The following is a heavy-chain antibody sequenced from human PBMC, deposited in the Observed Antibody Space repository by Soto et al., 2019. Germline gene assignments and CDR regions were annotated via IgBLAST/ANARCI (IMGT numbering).Heavy chain of an antibody. D-gene: IGHD3-22*01. CDR1: GYTFTSYA. J-gene: IGHJ4*02. CDR2: INAGNGNT. Sequence: ASVKVSCKASGYTFTSYAMHWVRQAPGQRLEWMGWINAGNGNTKYSQKFQGRVTITRDTSASTAYMELSSLRSEDTAVYYCARGRRSYYSTDYSGQGTLVTVSS. CDR3: ARGRRSYYSTDY. V-gene: IGHV1-3*01.